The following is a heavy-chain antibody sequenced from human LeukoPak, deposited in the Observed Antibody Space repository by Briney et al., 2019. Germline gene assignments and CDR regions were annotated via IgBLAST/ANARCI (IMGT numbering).Heavy chain of an antibody. J-gene: IGHJ6*02. CDR2: IYYSGST. CDR1: DGSISSYY. V-gene: IGHV4-59*01. Sequence: PSETLSLTCTVSDGSISSYYWSWIRQPPGKGLEWIGYIYYSGSTNYNPSLKSRVTISVDTSKNQFSLKLSSVTAADTAVYYCARDGRFYHYGMDVWGQGTTVTVSS. CDR3: ARDGRFYHYGMDV. D-gene: IGHD3/OR15-3a*01.